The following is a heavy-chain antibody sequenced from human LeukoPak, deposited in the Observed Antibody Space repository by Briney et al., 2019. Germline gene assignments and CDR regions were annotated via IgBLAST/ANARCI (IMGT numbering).Heavy chain of an antibody. V-gene: IGHV4-39*07. CDR3: ARDGHYYGSGSYYLFDY. D-gene: IGHD3-10*01. CDR1: GGSISSSSYY. CDR2: IYYSGST. J-gene: IGHJ4*02. Sequence: SETLSLTCTVSGGSISSSSYYWGWIRQPPGKGLEWIGSIYYSGSTYYNPSLKSRVTISVDTSKNQFSLKLSSVTAADTAVYYCARDGHYYGSGSYYLFDYWGQGTLVTVSS.